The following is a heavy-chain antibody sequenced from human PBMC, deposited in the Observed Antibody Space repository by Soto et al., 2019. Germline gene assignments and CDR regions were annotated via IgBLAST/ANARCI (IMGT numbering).Heavy chain of an antibody. CDR2: ISYDGSNK. CDR1: GLTCSSYG. Sequence: PVGSLRLSCAASGLTCSSYGMHWVRQATGKGLEWVAVISYDGSNKYYADSVKGRFTISRDNSKNTLYLQMNSLRAEDTAVYYCAKDHLSSIVGATMGYWGQGTLVTVSS. V-gene: IGHV3-30*18. CDR3: AKDHLSSIVGATMGY. D-gene: IGHD1-26*01. J-gene: IGHJ4*02.